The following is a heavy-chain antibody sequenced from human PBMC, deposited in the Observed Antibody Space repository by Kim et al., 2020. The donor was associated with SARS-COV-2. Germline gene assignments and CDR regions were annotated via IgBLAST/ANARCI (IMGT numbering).Heavy chain of an antibody. D-gene: IGHD3-16*01. V-gene: IGHV3-30*02. CDR3: AKDQWGGFWFDP. J-gene: IGHJ5*02. Sequence: YAGSVKGRFTISRENSKNPLYLQMNSLRAEDTAVYYCAKDQWGGFWFDPWGQGTLVTVSS.